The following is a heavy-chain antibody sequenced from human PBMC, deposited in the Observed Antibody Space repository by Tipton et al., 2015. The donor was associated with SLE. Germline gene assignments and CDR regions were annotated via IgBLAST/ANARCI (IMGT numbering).Heavy chain of an antibody. V-gene: IGHV4-34*01. CDR1: GGSFSGYY. Sequence: TLSLTCAVYGGSFSGYYWSWIRQPPGKGLEWIGEINPSGRTNYNPSLKSRVTISLDTSKTYFSLKLSAVTAADTAVYYCARALWKGGDYWGQGTLVTVSS. J-gene: IGHJ4*02. CDR2: INPSGRT. CDR3: ARALWKGGDY. D-gene: IGHD1-1*01.